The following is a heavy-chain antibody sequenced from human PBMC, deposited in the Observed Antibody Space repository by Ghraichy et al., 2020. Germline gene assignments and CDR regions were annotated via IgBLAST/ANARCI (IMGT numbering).Heavy chain of an antibody. D-gene: IGHD3-22*01. J-gene: IGHJ2*01. Sequence: SAISGSGSATYYADSVKGRFTISRDNSKNTLYLQMNSRRAEDTAVYYCAKDPLMIVVSIPRYWYFDLW. CDR2: ISGSGSAT. V-gene: IGHV3-23*01. CDR3: AKDPLMIVVSIPRYWYFDL.